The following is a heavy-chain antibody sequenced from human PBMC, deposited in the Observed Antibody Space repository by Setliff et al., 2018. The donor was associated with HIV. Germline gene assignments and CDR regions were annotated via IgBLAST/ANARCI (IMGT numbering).Heavy chain of an antibody. D-gene: IGHD2-21*02. CDR3: ARSSRVNCGGDCYLFDY. Sequence: SETLSLTCTVSGGSISTYYWSWIRQPPGKGLEWIGSIYFTGSSDNNPSLKSRVTLSVDTSKHQFSLKLSSVTAADTAVYYCARSSRVNCGGDCYLFDYWGQGTPVTVSS. J-gene: IGHJ4*02. CDR1: GGSISTYY. V-gene: IGHV4-59*01. CDR2: IYFTGSS.